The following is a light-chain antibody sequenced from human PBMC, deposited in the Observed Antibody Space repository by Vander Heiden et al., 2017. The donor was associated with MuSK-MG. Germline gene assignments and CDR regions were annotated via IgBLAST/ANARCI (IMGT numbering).Light chain of an antibody. Sequence: QSLLTPPPSASGTPGQRVTTSCLGSTSNNGSDTVTWYRHLPGTAPKLLILNNDQRPSGVPERFSGSKSGTSASLAISGLLSEDEADYYCATWDDSLMVGVFGGGTQLTVL. CDR2: NND. J-gene: IGLJ2*01. CDR1: TSNNGSDT. V-gene: IGLV1-44*01. CDR3: ATWDDSLMVGV.